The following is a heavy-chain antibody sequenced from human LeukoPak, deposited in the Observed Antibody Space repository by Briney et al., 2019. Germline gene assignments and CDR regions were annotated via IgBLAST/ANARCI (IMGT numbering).Heavy chain of an antibody. J-gene: IGHJ3*02. D-gene: IGHD4-17*01. CDR1: GFSSSTYG. CDR3: ARDRHDYGVSDAFDI. V-gene: IGHV3-48*04. Sequence: GGSLRLSCAASGFSSSTYGMNWVRQAPGKGLEWVSYISSTSSSIYYVDSVRGRFTISRDNAKNSLYLQMNSLRVEDTAVYYCARDRHDYGVSDAFDIWGPGTLVTVSS. CDR2: ISSTSSSI.